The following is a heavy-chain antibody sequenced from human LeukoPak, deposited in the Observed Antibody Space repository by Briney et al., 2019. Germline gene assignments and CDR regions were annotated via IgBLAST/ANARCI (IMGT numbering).Heavy chain of an antibody. CDR1: GGSISSGDYY. J-gene: IGHJ4*02. V-gene: IGHV4-30-4*01. Sequence: SETLSLTCTVSGGSISSGDYYWSWIRQPPGKGLEWIGCIYYSGSTYYNPSLKSRVTISVDTSKNQFSLKLSSVTAADTAVYYCASHYSGSYSFDYWGQGTLVTVSS. D-gene: IGHD1-26*01. CDR3: ASHYSGSYSFDY. CDR2: IYYSGST.